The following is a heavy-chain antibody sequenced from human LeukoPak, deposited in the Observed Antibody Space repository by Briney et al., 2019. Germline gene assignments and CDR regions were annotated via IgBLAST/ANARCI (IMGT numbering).Heavy chain of an antibody. CDR2: MSSDGDNI. CDR3: ARGDGPGSYFIVY. D-gene: IGHD3-10*01. J-gene: IGHJ4*02. V-gene: IGHV3-30*04. CDR1: GFTFSNFA. Sequence: PGRSLRLSCAASGFTFSNFAMHCVRQAPGKGLEWVALMSSDGDNIQYTYSVRGRFTISRDNSKNTVYLQMNSLREEDTALYYCARGDGPGSYFIVYWGQGILVSVSS.